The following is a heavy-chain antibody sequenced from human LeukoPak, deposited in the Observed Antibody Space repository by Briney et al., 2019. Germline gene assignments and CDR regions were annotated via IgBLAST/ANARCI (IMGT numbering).Heavy chain of an antibody. CDR2: ISYDGSNK. V-gene: IGHV3-30-3*01. Sequence: GGSLRLSCAGSGFTFNIYGIHWVRQAPGKGLEWVAVISYDGSNKYYADSVEGRFTISRDNSNNTLYLQMNSLRVEDTAVYYCARGLNRYFTTVTPLGDYWGQGTPVTVSS. CDR1: GFTFNIYG. J-gene: IGHJ4*02. CDR3: ARGLNRYFTTVTPLGDY. D-gene: IGHD4-17*01.